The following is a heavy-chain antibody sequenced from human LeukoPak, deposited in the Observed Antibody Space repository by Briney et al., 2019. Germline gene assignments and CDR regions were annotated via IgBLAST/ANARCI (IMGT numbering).Heavy chain of an antibody. V-gene: IGHV3-30*03. CDR1: GFTFSSCG. CDR2: ISYDGSNK. CDR3: ARDPAGSGFAFDS. D-gene: IGHD1-1*01. J-gene: IGHJ4*02. Sequence: GRSLRLSCAASGFTFSSCGMHWVRQAPGKGLEWVAVISYDGSNKYYADSVKGRFTISRDNSEDTLYLQMNSLRVEDTAVYYCARDPAGSGFAFDSWGQGALVTVSS.